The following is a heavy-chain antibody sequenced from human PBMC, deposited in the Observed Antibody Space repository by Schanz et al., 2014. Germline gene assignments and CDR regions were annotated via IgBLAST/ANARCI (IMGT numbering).Heavy chain of an antibody. CDR1: GFTFSSYA. J-gene: IGHJ4*02. CDR3: AKDPSHGDYDYYFDY. D-gene: IGHD3-22*01. CDR2: TNGDGTNA. Sequence: EVQLLESGGGLVQPGGSLRLSCAASGFTFSSYAMSWVRQAPGKGLEWVSCTNGDGTNAKYADSVKGRFTISRDNSKNTLYLQMNSLRAEDTAVYYCAKDPSHGDYDYYFDYWGQGTLVTVSS. V-gene: IGHV3-23*01.